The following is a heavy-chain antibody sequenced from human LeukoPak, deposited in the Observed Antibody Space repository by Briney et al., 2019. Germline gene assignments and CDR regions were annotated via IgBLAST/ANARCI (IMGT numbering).Heavy chain of an antibody. CDR1: GGSISLYH. D-gene: IGHD1-14*01. Sequence: SETLSLTCIVSGGSISLYHWSWIRHPPGRGQGWIGYIYYSGSTNYNPPLKSRVAISVDTYKNQSSLKLSSVTAADTAVYCCARHITGVGAFDIWGQGTMITVSS. J-gene: IGHJ3*02. V-gene: IGHV4-59*08. CDR2: IYYSGST. CDR3: ARHITGVGAFDI.